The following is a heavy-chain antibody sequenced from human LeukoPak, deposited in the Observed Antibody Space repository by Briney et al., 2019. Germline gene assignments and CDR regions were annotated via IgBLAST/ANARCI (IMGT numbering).Heavy chain of an antibody. CDR1: GGSFSGYY. CDR3: ARGRSGYSYGPRFDY. CDR2: INHSGST. J-gene: IGHJ4*02. Sequence: SETLSLTCAVYGGSFSGYYWSWIRQPPGKGLEWIGEINHSGSTNYNPSLKSRVTISVDTSKNQFSLKLSSVTAADAAVYYCARGRSGYSYGPRFDYWGQGTLVSVSS. D-gene: IGHD5-18*01. V-gene: IGHV4-34*01.